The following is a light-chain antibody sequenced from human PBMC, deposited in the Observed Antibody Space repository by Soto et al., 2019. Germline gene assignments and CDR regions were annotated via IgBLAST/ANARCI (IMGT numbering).Light chain of an antibody. J-gene: IGKJ2*01. V-gene: IGKV3-20*01. Sequence: EIVLTQSPGTLSLPPGERATLSCRASQNVGSRYLAWYQQKPGQAPRLLIYGTSSRATGIPDRFIGSGSGTDFTLTISRLEPDDSAVYYCHHYDSSPPYTFGQGTKLEIK. CDR1: QNVGSRY. CDR2: GTS. CDR3: HHYDSSPPYT.